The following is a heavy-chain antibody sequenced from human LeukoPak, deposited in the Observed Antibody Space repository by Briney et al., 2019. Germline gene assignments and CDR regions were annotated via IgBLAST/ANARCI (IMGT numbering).Heavy chain of an antibody. Sequence: GSLRLSCAASGFTFSTFAMIWVRQSPGKGLEWIGEINDRRTTNYNPSLKSRVAISVDTSKNQFSLTLNSVTAADTAVYYCAGFGTYIAFDPWGQGALVTVSS. J-gene: IGHJ5*02. D-gene: IGHD1-1*01. CDR1: GFTFSTFA. CDR3: AGFGTYIAFDP. V-gene: IGHV4-34*08. CDR2: INDRRTT.